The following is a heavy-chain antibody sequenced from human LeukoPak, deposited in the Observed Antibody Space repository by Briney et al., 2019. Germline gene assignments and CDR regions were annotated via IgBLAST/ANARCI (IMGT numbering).Heavy chain of an antibody. CDR2: INPNSGGT. D-gene: IGHD6-13*01. CDR3: ARVFIAAAGTDY. Sequence: WMGWINPNSGGTNYAQKFQGRVTMTRDTSISTAYMELSRLRSDDTAVYYCARVFIAAAGTDYWGQGTLVTVSS. J-gene: IGHJ4*02. V-gene: IGHV1-2*02.